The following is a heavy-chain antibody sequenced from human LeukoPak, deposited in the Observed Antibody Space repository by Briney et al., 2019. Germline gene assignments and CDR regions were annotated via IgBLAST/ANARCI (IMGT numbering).Heavy chain of an antibody. CDR3: ALHHGRYYLGRWFDP. D-gene: IGHD1-26*01. CDR2: VSGSGDST. V-gene: IGHV3-23*01. CDR1: GFTVSGDD. J-gene: IGHJ5*02. Sequence: GGSLRLSCAASGFTVSGDDMSWGRQAPGKGLGWVSGVSGSGDSTHYADSVKGRFTISRDKSKTTLYLQLKSLRAEATAVYYCALHHGRYYLGRWFDPWGQGTLVTVSS.